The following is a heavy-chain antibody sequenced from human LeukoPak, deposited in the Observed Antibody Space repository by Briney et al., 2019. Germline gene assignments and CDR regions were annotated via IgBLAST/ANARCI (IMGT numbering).Heavy chain of an antibody. CDR1: GGSISSYY. CDR3: ASNYYGSGSLDY. V-gene: IGHV4-59*08. J-gene: IGHJ4*02. Sequence: KPSEPLSLTCTVSGGSISSYYWSWIPHPPGKGLEWIGYIYYSGSTNYNPSRKSRVTISVATSKNQFSLKLSSVTAAATAVYYCASNYYGSGSLDYWGQGNLVTVSS. D-gene: IGHD3-10*01. CDR2: IYYSGST.